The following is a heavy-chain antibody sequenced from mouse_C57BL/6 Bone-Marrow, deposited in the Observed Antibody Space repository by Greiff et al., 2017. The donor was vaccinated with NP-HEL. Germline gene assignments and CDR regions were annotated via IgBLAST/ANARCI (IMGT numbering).Heavy chain of an antibody. V-gene: IGHV3-6*01. Sequence: ESGPGLVKPSQSLSLTCSVTGYSITSGYYWNWIRQFPGNKLEWMGYISYDGSNNYNPSLKNRISITRDTSKNQFFLKLNSVTTEDTATYYCARDRNYYDYDLYYFDYWGQGTTLTVSS. CDR3: ARDRNYYDYDLYYFDY. CDR2: ISYDGSN. J-gene: IGHJ2*01. D-gene: IGHD2-4*01. CDR1: GYSITSGYY.